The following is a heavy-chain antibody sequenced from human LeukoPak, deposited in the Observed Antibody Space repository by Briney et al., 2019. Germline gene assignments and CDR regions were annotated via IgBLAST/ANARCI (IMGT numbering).Heavy chain of an antibody. Sequence: GGSLRLSXAASGFAVSTNYLSWVRQAPGKGLEWVSVIYSDGSTYYTDSVKGRFTISRDNSKNTLYLQMSSLRPEDTAVYYCARDQRSESYYPWGWFDPWGQGTLVTVSS. CDR3: ARDQRSESYYPWGWFDP. D-gene: IGHD1-26*01. CDR2: IYSDGST. CDR1: GFAVSTNY. V-gene: IGHV3-66*02. J-gene: IGHJ5*02.